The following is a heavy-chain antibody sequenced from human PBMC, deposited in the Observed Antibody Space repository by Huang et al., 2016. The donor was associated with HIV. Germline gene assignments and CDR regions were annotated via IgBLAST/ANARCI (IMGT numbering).Heavy chain of an antibody. CDR1: GGSFTGYY. D-gene: IGHD6-6*01. J-gene: IGHJ4*02. V-gene: IGHV4-34*01. CDR2: IAHSGST. CDR3: ARDPHAARTLDV. Sequence: VQLQQWGAGLLKPSETLSLTCAVYGGSFTGYYWSWFRQPPGQGLEWIGEIAHSGSTNSNPALKRRVTMSVDTSKTQCSLTVISVTAAGTVMDDCARDPHAARTLDVWGQGTLVTVSS.